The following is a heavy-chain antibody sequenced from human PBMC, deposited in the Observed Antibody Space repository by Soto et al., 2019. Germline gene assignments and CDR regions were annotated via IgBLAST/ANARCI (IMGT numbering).Heavy chain of an antibody. V-gene: IGHV4-34*01. CDR3: ARGLAAASEPQFYY. D-gene: IGHD6-13*01. CDR2: INHSGST. J-gene: IGHJ4*02. Sequence: SETLSLTCAVYGGSFSGYYWSWIRQPPGKGLEWIGEINHSGSTNYNPSLKSRVTISVDTSKNQFSLKLSSVTAADTAVYYCARGLAAASEPQFYYWGQGTLVPVSS. CDR1: GGSFSGYY.